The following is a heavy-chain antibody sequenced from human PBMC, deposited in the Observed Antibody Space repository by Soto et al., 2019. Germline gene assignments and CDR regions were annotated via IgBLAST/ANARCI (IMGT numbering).Heavy chain of an antibody. CDR2: IYYTGST. CDR1: GGSISSRNYY. J-gene: IGHJ4*02. D-gene: IGHD3-10*01. V-gene: IGHV4-39*07. CDR3: ARGVRYFDY. Sequence: PSESLSLTCTVSGGSISSRNYYWGWIRQPPGKGLEWLGSIYYTGSTYYNPSLKSRVTISVDTSKNQFSLKLSSVTAADTAVYYCARGVRYFDYWGQGTLVTVSS.